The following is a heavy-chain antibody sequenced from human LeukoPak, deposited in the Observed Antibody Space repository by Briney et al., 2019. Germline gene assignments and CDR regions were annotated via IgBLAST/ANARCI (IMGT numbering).Heavy chain of an antibody. CDR3: ARDWITYSTRWYVSAFDY. CDR1: GFTFSSYW. CDR2: IKQDESEK. Sequence: GGSLRLSCAASGFTFSSYWMSWVRQAPGKGLEWVSNIKQDESEKYYVDSVKGRFTISRDNAKNSLYLQMNSLRAEDTAIYYCARDWITYSTRWYVSAFDYWGQGTLVTVSS. J-gene: IGHJ4*02. D-gene: IGHD6-13*01. V-gene: IGHV3-7*01.